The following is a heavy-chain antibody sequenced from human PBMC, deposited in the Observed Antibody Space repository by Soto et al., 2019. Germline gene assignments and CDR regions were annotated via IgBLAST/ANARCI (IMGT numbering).Heavy chain of an antibody. V-gene: IGHV4-59*01. J-gene: IGHJ5*02. D-gene: IGHD5-18*01. Sequence: LALTCTVSGGSISSSCWTWIRQPPGKGLERIAYTSYSGSTTYNPSHHSPVTISADTSNNQFSLKLSSVTAAETAVYYCARSGYSYGPNWFDPWGRGTLVTVSS. CDR1: GGSISSSC. CDR2: TSYSGST. CDR3: ARSGYSYGPNWFDP.